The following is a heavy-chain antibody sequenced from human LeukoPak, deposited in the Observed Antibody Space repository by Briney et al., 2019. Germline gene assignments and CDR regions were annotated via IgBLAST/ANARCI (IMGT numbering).Heavy chain of an antibody. CDR1: GSAFSRSW. CDR3: ASDGAYAMDV. Sequence: GGSLRLSCAASGSAFSRSWIDWVRQAPGKGLVWVSHINNDATSTTYADSVRGRFTISRDNAKNTVSLQMNSLRAEDTAVYYCASDGAYAMDVWGQGTTVTVSS. V-gene: IGHV3-74*01. D-gene: IGHD1-26*01. CDR2: INNDATST. J-gene: IGHJ6*02.